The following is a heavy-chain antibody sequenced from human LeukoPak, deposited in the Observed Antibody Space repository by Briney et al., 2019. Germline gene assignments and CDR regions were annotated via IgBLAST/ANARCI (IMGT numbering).Heavy chain of an antibody. CDR2: INPNSGGT. D-gene: IGHD5-12*01. Sequence: ASVKVSCKASGYTFTGYYMHWARQAPGQGLEWMGWINPNSGGTNYAQKFQGRVTMTRDTSISTAYMELSRLRSDDTAVYYCARGLVATISPYYFDYWGQGTLVTVSS. J-gene: IGHJ4*02. CDR3: ARGLVATISPYYFDY. CDR1: GYTFTGYY. V-gene: IGHV1-2*02.